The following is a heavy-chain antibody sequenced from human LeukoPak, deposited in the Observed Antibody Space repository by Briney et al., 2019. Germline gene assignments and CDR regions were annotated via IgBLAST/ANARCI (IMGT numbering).Heavy chain of an antibody. D-gene: IGHD4-17*01. CDR1: GFTFSSYA. CDR2: ISGSGGST. V-gene: IGHV3-23*01. CDR3: AKNGDYGDYVDY. Sequence: GGSLRLSCAASGFTFSSYAMSWVRQAPGKGLEGVSAISGSGGSTYYADSVKGRFTISRDNSKKTLYLQMNSLRAEGTAVYYCAKNGDYGDYVDYWGQGTLVTVSS. J-gene: IGHJ4*02.